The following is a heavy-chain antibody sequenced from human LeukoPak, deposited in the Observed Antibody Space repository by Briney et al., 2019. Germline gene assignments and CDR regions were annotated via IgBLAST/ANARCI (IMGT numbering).Heavy chain of an antibody. V-gene: IGHV1-2*02. CDR3: ARELAGYSSDGGGFDY. CDR1: GYTFTGYY. Sequence: ASVKVSCKASGYTFTGYYMHWVRHAPGQGLEWIGWINPNSGGTNYAQKFQGRVTMTRDTSISTAYMELSRLRSDDTAVYYCARELAGYSSDGGGFDYWGQGTLVTVSS. J-gene: IGHJ4*02. CDR2: INPNSGGT. D-gene: IGHD6-25*01.